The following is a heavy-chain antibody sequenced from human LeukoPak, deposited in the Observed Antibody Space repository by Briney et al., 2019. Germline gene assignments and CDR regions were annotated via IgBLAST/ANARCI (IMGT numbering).Heavy chain of an antibody. D-gene: IGHD3-22*01. J-gene: IGHJ4*02. CDR2: IYSGGST. CDR3: ARFPPQWLSPDFDY. CDR1: GFTFSSYA. V-gene: IGHV3-66*01. Sequence: QTGGSLRLSCAASGFTFSSYAMHWVRQAPGKGLEWVSVIYSGGSTYYADSVKGRFTISRDNSKNTLYLQMNSLRAEDTAVYYCARFPPQWLSPDFDYWGQGTLVTVSS.